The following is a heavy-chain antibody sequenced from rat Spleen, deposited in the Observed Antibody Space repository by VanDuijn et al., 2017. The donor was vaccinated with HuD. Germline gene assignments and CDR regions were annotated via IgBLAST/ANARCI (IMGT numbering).Heavy chain of an antibody. CDR1: GFTFSNYY. J-gene: IGHJ2*01. CDR2: ITNSGDN. V-gene: IGHV5S23*01. CDR3: TRGSTVATVMDA. D-gene: IGHD1-8*01. Sequence: EVQLVKSGGGLVQPGRSLKLSCAASGFTFSNYYMAWVRQAPTKGLEWVASITNSGDNYCRDSVKGRFTISRDNAKSTLYLQMDSLRSEDTATYYCTRGSTVATVMDAWGQGVMVTVSS.